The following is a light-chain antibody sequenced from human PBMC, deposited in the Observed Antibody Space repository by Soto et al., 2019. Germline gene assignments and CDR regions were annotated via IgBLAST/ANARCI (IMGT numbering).Light chain of an antibody. CDR1: QSISSR. Sequence: DMQMTQSPSTLSASVGDRVTITCRASQSISSRLAWYQQKPGKAPKLLIYKASSLESGVPSRFSASGSETEFTLTISNLQPHDLATYYCQQYNSYSPTWPFGQGTKVEIK. J-gene: IGKJ1*01. CDR2: KAS. V-gene: IGKV1-5*03. CDR3: QQYNSYSPTWP.